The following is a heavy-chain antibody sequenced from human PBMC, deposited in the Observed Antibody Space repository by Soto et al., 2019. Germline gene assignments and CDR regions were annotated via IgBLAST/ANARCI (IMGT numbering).Heavy chain of an antibody. CDR2: ISAYNGNT. J-gene: IGHJ6*02. CDR3: ARERIQLWWLRYYGMDV. Sequence: ASVKVSCKASGYTFTSYGISWVRQAPGQGLEWMGWISAYNGNTNYAQKLQGRVTMTTDTSTSTAYMELRSLRSDDTAVYYGARERIQLWWLRYYGMDVWGQGTTVTVSS. D-gene: IGHD5-18*01. CDR1: GYTFTSYG. V-gene: IGHV1-18*04.